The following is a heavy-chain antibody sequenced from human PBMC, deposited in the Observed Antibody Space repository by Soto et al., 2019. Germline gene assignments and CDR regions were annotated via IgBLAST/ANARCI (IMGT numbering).Heavy chain of an antibody. CDR1: GFTFSTSV. CDR3: AKARYGYSYGSFDY. J-gene: IGHJ4*02. Sequence: GGSLRLSCAASGFTFSTSVMSWVRQAPGKGLEWVSAISGTGGSTYYADSVKGRFTISRDNSKSTLYLQMNSLRAEYTAVYYCAKARYGYSYGSFDYWGQGTLVTVSS. CDR2: ISGTGGST. V-gene: IGHV3-23*01. D-gene: IGHD5-18*01.